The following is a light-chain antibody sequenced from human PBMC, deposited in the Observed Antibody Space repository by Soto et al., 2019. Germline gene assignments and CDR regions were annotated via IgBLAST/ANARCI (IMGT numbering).Light chain of an antibody. CDR1: QSVSSN. CDR2: GAS. J-gene: IGKJ1*01. V-gene: IGKV3-15*01. CDR3: QQYNNWPPWT. Sequence: EIVMTQSPATLSVSPGERATLSCRASQSVSSNLAWYQQKPGQAPRLLIYGASTRATGIPAWFSGSGSGTEFTLTISSLQSEHFVVYYCQQYNNWPPWTFGQGTKVEIK.